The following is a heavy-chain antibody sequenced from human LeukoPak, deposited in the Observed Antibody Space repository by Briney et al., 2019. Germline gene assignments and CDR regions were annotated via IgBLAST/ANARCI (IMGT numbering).Heavy chain of an antibody. CDR3: ARGLPAYYGWTRAFDY. V-gene: IGHV4-34*01. Sequence: SETLSLTCAVYGGSFSGYYWSWIRQPPGKGLEWIGEINHSGSTNYNPSLKSRVTISVDTSKSQFSLKLSSVTAADTAVYYCARGLPAYYGWTRAFDYWGQGTLVTVSS. CDR1: GGSFSGYY. CDR2: INHSGST. D-gene: IGHD3-10*01. J-gene: IGHJ4*02.